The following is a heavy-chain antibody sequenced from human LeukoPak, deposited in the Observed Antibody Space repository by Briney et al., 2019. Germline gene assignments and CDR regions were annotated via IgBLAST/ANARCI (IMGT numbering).Heavy chain of an antibody. CDR2: IIPIFGTA. V-gene: IGHV1-69*13. Sequence: SVKVSCKASGYTFTSYGISWVRQAPGQGLEWMGGIIPIFGTANYAQKFQGRVTITADESTSTAYMELSSLRSEDTAVYYCAREGWFGEFPQNWFDPWGQGTLVTVSS. J-gene: IGHJ5*02. D-gene: IGHD3-10*01. CDR1: GYTFTSYG. CDR3: AREGWFGEFPQNWFDP.